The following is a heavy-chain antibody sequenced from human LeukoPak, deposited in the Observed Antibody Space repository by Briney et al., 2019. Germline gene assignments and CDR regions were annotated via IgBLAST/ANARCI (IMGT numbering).Heavy chain of an antibody. J-gene: IGHJ6*03. CDR3: ARGYSSSWYGLGYYYYMDV. V-gene: IGHV4-4*02. CDR1: GGSISSSNW. CDR2: IYHSGSA. D-gene: IGHD6-13*01. Sequence: SSGTLSLTCAVSGGSISSSNWWSWVRQPPGKGLEWIGEIYHSGSANYNPSLKSRVTISVDKSKNQFSLKLSSVTAADTAVYYCARGYSSSWYGLGYYYYMDVWGKGTTVTVSS.